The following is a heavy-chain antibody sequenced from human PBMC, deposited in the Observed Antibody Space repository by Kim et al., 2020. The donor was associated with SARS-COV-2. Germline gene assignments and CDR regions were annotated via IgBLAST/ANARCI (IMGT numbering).Heavy chain of an antibody. CDR3: ARDRGSWYAEYYYYYGMDV. Sequence: ASVKVSCKASGYTFTSYGISWVRQAPGQGLEWMGWISAYNGNTNYAQKLQGRVTMTTDTSTSTAYMELRSLRSDDTAVYYCARDRGSWYAEYYYYYGMDVWGQGTTVTVSS. V-gene: IGHV1-18*01. CDR1: GYTFTSYG. J-gene: IGHJ6*02. D-gene: IGHD6-13*01. CDR2: ISAYNGNT.